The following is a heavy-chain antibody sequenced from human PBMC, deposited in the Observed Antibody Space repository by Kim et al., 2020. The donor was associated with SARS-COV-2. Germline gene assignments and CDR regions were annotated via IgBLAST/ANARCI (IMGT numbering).Heavy chain of an antibody. CDR1: GFTFSSYG. J-gene: IGHJ1*01. CDR2: IWYDGSNK. Sequence: GGSLRLSCAASGFTFSSYGMHWVRQAPGKGLEWVAVIWYDGSNKYYADSVKGRFTISRDNSKNTLYLQMNSLRAEDTAVYYCARDSGLYSSGWDEYFQHWGQGTLVTVSS. CDR3: ARDSGLYSSGWDEYFQH. D-gene: IGHD6-19*01. V-gene: IGHV3-33*01.